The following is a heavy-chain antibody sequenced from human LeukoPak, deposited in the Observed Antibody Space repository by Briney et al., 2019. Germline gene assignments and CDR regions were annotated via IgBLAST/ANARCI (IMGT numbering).Heavy chain of an antibody. D-gene: IGHD3-22*01. CDR2: MNCSGGRT. V-gene: IGHV3-23*01. CDR3: AKGALHYYDSSGYNYFDY. J-gene: IGHJ4*02. Sequence: GGAVRLSCAASGFTFSSYAMSWVRQAPGKGLEWVSAMNCSGGRTYHADSVKGRFSISRDNSKNTLHLQMNSLRAEDTAVYYCAKGALHYYDSSGYNYFDYWGQGTLVTVSS. CDR1: GFTFSSYA.